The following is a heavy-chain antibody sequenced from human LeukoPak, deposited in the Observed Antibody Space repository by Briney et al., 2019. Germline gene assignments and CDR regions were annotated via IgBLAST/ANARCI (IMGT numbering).Heavy chain of an antibody. J-gene: IGHJ4*02. D-gene: IGHD6-19*01. CDR1: GFTFNRHW. V-gene: IGHV3-7*01. CDR2: INQDGSEK. CDR3: ARAADSSGWYYFDS. Sequence: PGGSLRLSCAASGFTFNRHWMSWVRRTPGKGLEWVANINQDGSEKYYVDSVKGRFTISRDNANSSQYLQMNSLRAEDTAVYYCARAADSSGWYYFDSWGQGTLAIVSS.